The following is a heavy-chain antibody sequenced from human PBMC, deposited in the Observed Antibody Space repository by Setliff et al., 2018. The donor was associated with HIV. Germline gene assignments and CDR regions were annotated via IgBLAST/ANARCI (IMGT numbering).Heavy chain of an antibody. J-gene: IGHJ5*02. CDR1: GGSVSRSDYY. V-gene: IGHV4-61*02. CDR3: ARLSSGWYNWFDP. CDR2: VRISGSV. Sequence: PSETLSLTCTVSGGSVSRSDYYWSWIRQPAGGGLEWIGRVRISGSVNYNPSLRSRVSISIDTSKNQCSLKLTSVTAADTAVYYCARLSSGWYNWFDPWGQGTQVTVSS. D-gene: IGHD6-19*01.